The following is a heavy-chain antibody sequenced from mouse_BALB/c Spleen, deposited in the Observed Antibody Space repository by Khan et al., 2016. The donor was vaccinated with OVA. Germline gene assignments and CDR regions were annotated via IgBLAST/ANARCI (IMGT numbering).Heavy chain of an antibody. Sequence: QVRLQQSGPGLVQPSQSLSITCTVSGFSLTNYGVHWVRQSPGKGLEWLGVIWRSGITDYNATFIYRRSISRDISRSKVFSRMNSLHANSTAIYYCARNRHGYFDYWGQGTTLTVSS. CDR2: IWRSGIT. D-gene: IGHD1-1*02. V-gene: IGHV2-2*02. CDR1: GFSLTNYG. CDR3: ARNRHGYFDY. J-gene: IGHJ2*01.